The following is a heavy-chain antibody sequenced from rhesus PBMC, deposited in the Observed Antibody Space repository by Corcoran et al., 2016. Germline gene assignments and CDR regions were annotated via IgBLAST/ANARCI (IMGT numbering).Heavy chain of an antibody. CDR1: GGSISGYYL. CDR3: AREVVVGIAAGRDVDY. CDR2: IYGGSGST. V-gene: IGHV4-106*01. Sequence: QVQLQESGPGVVKPSETLSLTCAVSGGSISGYYLWSWIRQPPGKGLEWIGYIYGGSGSTSFNPPLKSRVIISIDTSKNQFSLKLSSVTAADTAVYYCAREVVVGIAAGRDVDYWGQGVLVTVSS. D-gene: IGHD6-13*01. J-gene: IGHJ4*01.